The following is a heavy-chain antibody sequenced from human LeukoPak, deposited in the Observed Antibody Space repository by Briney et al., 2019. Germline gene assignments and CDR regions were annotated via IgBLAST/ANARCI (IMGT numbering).Heavy chain of an antibody. CDR3: AKASGISFSYYYYYMDV. Sequence: GGSLRLSCAASGFTFDDYAMHWVRQAPGKGLEWVSGISWNSGSIGYADSVKGRFTISRDNAKNSLYLQMNSLRAEDTALYYCAKASGISFSYYYYYMDVWGKGTTVTVSS. CDR1: GFTFDDYA. J-gene: IGHJ6*03. D-gene: IGHD1-26*01. CDR2: ISWNSGSI. V-gene: IGHV3-9*01.